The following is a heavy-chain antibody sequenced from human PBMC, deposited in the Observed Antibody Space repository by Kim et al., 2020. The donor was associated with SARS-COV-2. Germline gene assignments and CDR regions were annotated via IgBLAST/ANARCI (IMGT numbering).Heavy chain of an antibody. Sequence: DAVKGRFTIPRDNAKNTLYLQMNSLRAQDTAVYYFARPYYDSSGYNAFAIWGQGTMVTVSS. CDR3: ARPYYDSSGYNAFAI. D-gene: IGHD3-22*01. V-gene: IGHV3-11*04. J-gene: IGHJ3*02.